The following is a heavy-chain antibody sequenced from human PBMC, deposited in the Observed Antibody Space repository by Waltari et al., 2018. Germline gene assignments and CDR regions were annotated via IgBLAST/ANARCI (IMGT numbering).Heavy chain of an antibody. CDR3: ARDRGRGLYLDS. D-gene: IGHD2-15*01. CDR2: VHRTGRT. J-gene: IGHJ4*02. CDR1: GDSMSASDC. Sequence: QLQLHQSGPGLVNSSASLSLTCVVPGDSMSASDCWRWVRQSPRKGLEWIGQVHRTGRTNYNPSLAGRVTVSIDTSNKQFSLTVSSPTAADTAIYYCARDRGRGLYLDSWGQGTLVTVSP. V-gene: IGHV4-4*02.